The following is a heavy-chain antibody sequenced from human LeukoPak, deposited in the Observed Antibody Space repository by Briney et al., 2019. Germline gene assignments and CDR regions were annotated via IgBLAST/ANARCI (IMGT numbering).Heavy chain of an antibody. CDR2: IYYSGST. V-gene: IGHV4-39*01. CDR1: GGSITSSNYY. J-gene: IGHJ4*02. Sequence: SETLSLTCSVSGGSITSSNYYWGWIRQPPGKGLEWIGIIYYSGSTSYNPSLKSRVTISIDTSKNQFSLKLTSVTAADTAVYYCAGPLLTYYSDSSAYSWGQGTLVTVSS. D-gene: IGHD3-22*01. CDR3: AGPLLTYYSDSSAYS.